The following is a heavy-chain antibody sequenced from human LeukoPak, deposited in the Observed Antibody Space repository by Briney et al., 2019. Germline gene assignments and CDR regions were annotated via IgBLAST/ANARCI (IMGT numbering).Heavy chain of an antibody. Sequence: PSETLSLTCSVSGGSISSHYWSWIRQPPGKGLEWIGYIYYSGSTNYNPSLKSRVSISVDTSKNQFSLKLRSVTAADTAVYYCARADYDSSVGYWGQGTLVTVSS. CDR2: IYYSGST. CDR3: ARADYDSSVGY. V-gene: IGHV4-59*11. D-gene: IGHD3-22*01. CDR1: GGSISSHY. J-gene: IGHJ4*02.